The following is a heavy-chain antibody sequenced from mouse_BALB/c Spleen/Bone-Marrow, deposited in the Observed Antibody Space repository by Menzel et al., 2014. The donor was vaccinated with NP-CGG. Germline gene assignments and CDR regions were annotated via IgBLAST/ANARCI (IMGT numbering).Heavy chain of an antibody. D-gene: IGHD1-3*01. CDR3: ARGPSYGSSEPRLAY. CDR2: INNNGGST. CDR1: GFTFSSYG. J-gene: IGHJ3*01. Sequence: EVQLVESGGGLVQPGGSLKLSCAASGFTFSSYGMSWVRQTPDKRLELVATINNNGGSTYYPDSVKGRFTTSRDNAKNTLYLQMSSLKSEDAAMYDRARGPSYGSSEPRLAYCGQGTLGNVST. V-gene: IGHV5-6-3*01.